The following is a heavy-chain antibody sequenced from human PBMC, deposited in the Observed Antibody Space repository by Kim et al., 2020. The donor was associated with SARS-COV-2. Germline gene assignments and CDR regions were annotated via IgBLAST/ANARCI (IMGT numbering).Heavy chain of an antibody. D-gene: IGHD3-22*01. CDR1: GFTFSSHW. V-gene: IGHV3-7*01. CDR3: ARGAYYYDSSAYYETDY. CDR2: IRHDGGEK. J-gene: IGHJ4*01. Sequence: GGSLRLSCAASGFTFSSHWMSWVRQTPGKGLEWVANIRHDGGEKNYVESVKGRFAISRDNAKNSLFLQMNSLRAEDTAVYYCARGAYYYDSSAYYETDY.